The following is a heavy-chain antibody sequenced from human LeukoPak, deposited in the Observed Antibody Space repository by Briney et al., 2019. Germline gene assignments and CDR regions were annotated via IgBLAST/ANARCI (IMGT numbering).Heavy chain of an antibody. D-gene: IGHD1-7*01. CDR1: GGSISSSSYY. Sequence: PSETLSLTCTVSGGSISSSSYYWGWIRQPPGKGLEWIGYIYYSGSTNYNPSLKSRVTISVDTSRNQFSLKLSSVTAADTAVYYCASTARGNYYYFDSWGQGTLVTVSS. J-gene: IGHJ4*02. V-gene: IGHV4-61*05. CDR3: ASTARGNYYYFDS. CDR2: IYYSGST.